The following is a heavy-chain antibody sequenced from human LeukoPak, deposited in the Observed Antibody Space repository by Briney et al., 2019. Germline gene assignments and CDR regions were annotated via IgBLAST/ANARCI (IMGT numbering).Heavy chain of an antibody. CDR2: FDPEDGET. Sequence: GASVKVSCKVSGYTLTELSMHWARQAPGKGLEWMGGFDPEDGETIYAQKFQGRVTMTRNTSISTAYMELSSLRSEDTAVYYCARGGGGVFWGQGTLVTVSS. CDR1: GYTLTELS. J-gene: IGHJ4*02. V-gene: IGHV1-24*01. D-gene: IGHD3-16*01. CDR3: ARGGGGVF.